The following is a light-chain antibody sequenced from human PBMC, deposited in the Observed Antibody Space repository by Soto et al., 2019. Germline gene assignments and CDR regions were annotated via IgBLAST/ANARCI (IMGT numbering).Light chain of an antibody. CDR1: QSITSW. CDR2: DAS. Sequence: DIQITQSPSTLSASVGDRFTITCRASQSITSWLAWYQQKPGKAPNLLIYDASSLQSGVPSRFSGSGSGTEFTLTISSLQPDDSATYYCQQYNSHDDIAFGRGTKVDIK. CDR3: QQYNSHDDIA. V-gene: IGKV1-5*01. J-gene: IGKJ4*01.